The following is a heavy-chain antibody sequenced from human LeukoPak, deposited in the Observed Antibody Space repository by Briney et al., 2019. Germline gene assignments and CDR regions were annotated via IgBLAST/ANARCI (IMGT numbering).Heavy chain of an antibody. J-gene: IGHJ3*02. CDR1: GGSISGYY. V-gene: IGHV4-59*08. Sequence: SETLSLNCSVSGGSISGYYWSWIRQSPGKGLVWIGYIYYSGSTNYNPSLKSRVTISADMSKNQFSLKLNSVTAADTALYYCARHFTYYYDSSGYPRDIFDIWGQGTMVTVSS. CDR2: IYYSGST. D-gene: IGHD3-22*01. CDR3: ARHFTYYYDSSGYPRDIFDI.